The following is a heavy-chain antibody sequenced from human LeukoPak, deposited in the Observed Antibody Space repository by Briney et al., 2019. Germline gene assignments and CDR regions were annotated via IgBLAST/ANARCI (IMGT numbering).Heavy chain of an antibody. J-gene: IGHJ4*02. CDR1: GGSISSYY. Sequence: PSETLSLTCTVSGGSISSYYWSWLRQPPGKGLEWIGYIYTSGSTNYNPSLKSRVTISVDTSKNQFSLKLSSVTAADTAVYYCARGLSYGGKPFYFDYWGQGTLVTVSS. CDR2: IYTSGST. CDR3: ARGLSYGGKPFYFDY. V-gene: IGHV4-4*09. D-gene: IGHD4-23*01.